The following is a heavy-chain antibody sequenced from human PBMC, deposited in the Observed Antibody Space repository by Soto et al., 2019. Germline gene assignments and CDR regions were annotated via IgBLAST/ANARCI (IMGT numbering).Heavy chain of an antibody. D-gene: IGHD6-19*01. J-gene: IGHJ5*02. Sequence: QVQLQESGPGLVKPSETLSLTCTVSGGSISPYYWSWIRQSPGKGLELIGYIHYSGSTNYNPSLKSRVTISVDTSKKQFSLKLRFVTAADTAVYYCARLQAVAGTGDWFDPWGQGTLVTVST. CDR1: GGSISPYY. CDR3: ARLQAVAGTGDWFDP. CDR2: IHYSGST. V-gene: IGHV4-59*08.